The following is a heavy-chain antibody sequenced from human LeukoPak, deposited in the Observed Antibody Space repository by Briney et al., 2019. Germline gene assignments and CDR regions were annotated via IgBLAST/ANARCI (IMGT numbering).Heavy chain of an antibody. CDR3: ARGLDNYGSGSSD. D-gene: IGHD3-10*01. J-gene: IGHJ4*02. V-gene: IGHV3-21*01. CDR1: GFTFSRYN. Sequence: GGSLRLSCAASGFTFSRYNMNWVRQAPGKGLEWVSSISSSSYIYYADSVKGRFTISRDNAKNSLYLQMNSLRAADTAVYYCARGLDNYGSGSSDWGQGTLVTVSS. CDR2: ISSSSYI.